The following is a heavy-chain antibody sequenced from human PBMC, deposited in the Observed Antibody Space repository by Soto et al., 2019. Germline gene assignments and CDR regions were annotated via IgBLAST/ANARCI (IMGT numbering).Heavy chain of an antibody. CDR1: RYTFTSHG. Sequence: QIQLVQSGGGVKTPGASVKDSCTTSRYTFTSHGIAWVRQAPGQGLEWMGWISTFNGKTDYAQKFQGRVTMTADSITGTVEMDLRSLRSGDTAVYFCARLVSEGATFREDAFDLWGQGTKVTVSS. J-gene: IGHJ3*01. CDR3: ARLVSEGATFREDAFDL. V-gene: IGHV1-18*01. D-gene: IGHD1-26*01. CDR2: ISTFNGKT.